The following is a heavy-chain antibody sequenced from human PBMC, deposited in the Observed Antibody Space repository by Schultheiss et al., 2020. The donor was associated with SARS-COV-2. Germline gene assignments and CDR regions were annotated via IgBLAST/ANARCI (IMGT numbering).Heavy chain of an antibody. J-gene: IGHJ4*02. CDR2: ISASGGST. CDR3: ARGAFYSSGPSFDY. V-gene: IGHV3-23*01. Sequence: GESLKISCVASGFSFSSYAMSWVRQAPGKGLQWVSAISASGGSTYYTDSVKGRFTISRDNSKNTLYLQMNSLRAEDTAVYYCARGAFYSSGPSFDYWGQGTLVTVSS. D-gene: IGHD6-19*01. CDR1: GFSFSSYA.